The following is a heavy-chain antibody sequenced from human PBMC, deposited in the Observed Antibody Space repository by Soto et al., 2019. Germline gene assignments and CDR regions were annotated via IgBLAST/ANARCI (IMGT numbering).Heavy chain of an antibody. J-gene: IGHJ4*02. CDR3: ARRLVGATTRPGYFDY. Sequence: PSETLSLTCTVSGGSISSSSYYWGWIRQPPGKGLEWIGSIYYSGSTYYNPSLKSRVTISVDTSKNQFSLKLSSVTAADTAVYYCARRLVGATTRPGYFDYWGQGTLVTVSS. V-gene: IGHV4-39*01. CDR1: GGSISSSSYY. CDR2: IYYSGST. D-gene: IGHD1-26*01.